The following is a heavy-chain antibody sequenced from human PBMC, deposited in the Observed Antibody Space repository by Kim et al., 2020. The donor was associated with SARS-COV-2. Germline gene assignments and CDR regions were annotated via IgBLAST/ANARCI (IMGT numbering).Heavy chain of an antibody. J-gene: IGHJ6*02. CDR3: ARDLQWPSDDGMDV. Sequence: GGSLRLSCAASGFTFSSYSMNWVRQAPGKGLEWVSSISSSSSYIYYADSVKGRFTNSRDNAKNSLYLQMNSLRAEDTAVYYCARDLQWPSDDGMDVWGQGTTVTVSS. V-gene: IGHV3-21*01. CDR1: GFTFSSYS. CDR2: ISSSSSYI. D-gene: IGHD4-4*01.